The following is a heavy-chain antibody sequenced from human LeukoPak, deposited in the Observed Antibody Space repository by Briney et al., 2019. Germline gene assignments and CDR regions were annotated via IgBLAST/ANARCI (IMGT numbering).Heavy chain of an antibody. Sequence: SETLSLTCTVSGGSISSYYWSWIRQPAGKGLEWIGRIYTSGSTNYNPSLKSRVTMSVDTSKNQFSLKLSSVTAADTAVYYCARDLPRKRGVTKRAFDIWGQGTMVTVSS. V-gene: IGHV4-4*07. CDR3: ARDLPRKRGVTKRAFDI. CDR1: GGSISSYY. D-gene: IGHD4-17*01. CDR2: IYTSGST. J-gene: IGHJ3*02.